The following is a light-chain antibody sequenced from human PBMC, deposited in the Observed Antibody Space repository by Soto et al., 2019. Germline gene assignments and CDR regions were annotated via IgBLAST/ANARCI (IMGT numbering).Light chain of an antibody. CDR1: ISDVGSYNY. CDR2: DVS. J-gene: IGLJ1*01. Sequence: SVRTQPASVSGSPGQSITISCTGTISDVGSYNYVSWYQQYPGKAPKLMIYDVSTRPSGVSDRFSGSKSGNTASLTISGLRAEDEADYYCGSYTTSSNYVFGTGTKVTVL. CDR3: GSYTTSSNYV. V-gene: IGLV2-14*03.